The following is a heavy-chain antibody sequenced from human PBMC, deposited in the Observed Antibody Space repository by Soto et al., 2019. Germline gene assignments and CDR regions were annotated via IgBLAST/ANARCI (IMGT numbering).Heavy chain of an antibody. CDR1: GFTVRNNF. J-gene: IGHJ6*02. V-gene: IGHV3-53*01. CDR2: VYPNGET. Sequence: EVQLVESGGDLIQPGGSLRLSCEASGFTVRNNFMSWVRQIPGKGLEWVSLVYPNGETYYADSVKGRFTIPRGNSKNALYLRMNSWTVEATATYYCTSGPGPLYYPYGVDIWGQGTTVTVSS. CDR3: TSGPGPLYYPYGVDI.